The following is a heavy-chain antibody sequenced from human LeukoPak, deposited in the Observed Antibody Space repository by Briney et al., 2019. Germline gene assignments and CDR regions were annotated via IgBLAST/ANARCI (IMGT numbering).Heavy chain of an antibody. CDR1: GFTSSTYG. CDR3: AKVAFYNDSSGYYLDAFDI. J-gene: IGHJ3*02. D-gene: IGHD3-22*01. Sequence: PGRSLRLSCAASGFTSSTYGMSWVRQAPGQGLEWVSAISGSGDSTYYADSVKGRFTISRDNSKSTLYLQMNSLRAEDTAVYYCAKVAFYNDSSGYYLDAFDIWGQGTMVTVSS. CDR2: ISGSGDST. V-gene: IGHV3-23*01.